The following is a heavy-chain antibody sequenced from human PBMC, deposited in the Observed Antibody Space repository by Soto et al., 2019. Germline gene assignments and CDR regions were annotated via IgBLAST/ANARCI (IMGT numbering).Heavy chain of an antibody. CDR3: AKDRRDIKWRSSGFDY. CDR2: ISGSGGST. J-gene: IGHJ4*02. CDR1: GFTFSSYA. D-gene: IGHD5-12*01. Sequence: GESLKISCAASGFTFSSYAMSWVRQAPGKGLEWVSAISGSGGSTYYADSVKGRFTISRDNSKNTLYLQMNSLRAEDTAVYYCAKDRRDIKWRSSGFDYWGQGTLVTVSS. V-gene: IGHV3-23*01.